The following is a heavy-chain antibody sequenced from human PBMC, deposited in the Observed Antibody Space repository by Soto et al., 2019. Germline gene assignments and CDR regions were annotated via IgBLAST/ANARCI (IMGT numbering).Heavy chain of an antibody. V-gene: IGHV4-59*01. CDR1: RGSLGSYY. CDR3: AIVCVGRMTTNPCYYNSMDV. D-gene: IGHD3-10*01. CDR2: VFYTGRA. J-gene: IGHJ6*02. Sequence: SLTCTVSRGSLGSYYWSWSRQPPGKGLEWIGYVFYTGRANYNASLKSRGSISLDTSNYQFSLKLSSVTVAGSDAYYCAIVCVGRMTTNPCYYNSMDVWGPGTTVTGSS.